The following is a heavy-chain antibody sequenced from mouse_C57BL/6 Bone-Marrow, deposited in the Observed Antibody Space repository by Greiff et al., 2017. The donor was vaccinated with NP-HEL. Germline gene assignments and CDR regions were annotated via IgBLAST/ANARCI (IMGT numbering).Heavy chain of an antibody. CDR1: GYTFTSYW. CDR2: IDPSDSYT. J-gene: IGHJ2*01. V-gene: IGHV1-69*01. CDR3: ARGGRY. Sequence: QVQLQQPGAELVMPGASVKLSCKASGYTFTSYWMHWVKQRPGQGLEWIGEIDPSDSYTNSNQKFKGKSTLTVDKSSSTAYMQLSSLTSEDSAVYYCARGGRYWGQGTTLTVSS.